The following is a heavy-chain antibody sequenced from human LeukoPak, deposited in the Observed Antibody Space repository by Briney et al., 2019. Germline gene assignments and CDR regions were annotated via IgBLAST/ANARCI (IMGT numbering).Heavy chain of an antibody. V-gene: IGHV3-20*04. CDR3: ARVQRELMWYYFDY. CDR1: GFTFDDYG. Sequence: GGSLRLSCXXSGFTFDDYGMXWVRQAPGKGLERVSGINWNGGSTGYADSVKGRFTISRDNAKNSLYLQMNSLRVEDTALYYCARVQRELMWYYFDYWGQGTLVTVSS. J-gene: IGHJ4*02. D-gene: IGHD1-1*01. CDR2: INWNGGST.